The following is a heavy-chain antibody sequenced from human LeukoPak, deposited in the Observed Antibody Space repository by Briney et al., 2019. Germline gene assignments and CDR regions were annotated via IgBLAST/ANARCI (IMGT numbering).Heavy chain of an antibody. D-gene: IGHD3-10*01. CDR1: GFTFSSYS. V-gene: IGHV3-21*01. CDR2: ISSSSYI. J-gene: IGHJ4*02. Sequence: PGGSLRLSCAASGFTFSSYSMNWVRQAPGKGLEWVSSISSSSYIYYADSVKGRFTISRDNAKNSLFLQMNSLRAEDTAAYYCARDAGRLVRGALDYWGQGTLVTVSS. CDR3: ARDAGRLVRGALDY.